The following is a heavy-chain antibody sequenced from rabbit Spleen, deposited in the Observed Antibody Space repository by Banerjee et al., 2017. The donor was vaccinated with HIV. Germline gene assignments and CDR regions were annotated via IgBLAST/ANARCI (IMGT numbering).Heavy chain of an antibody. Sequence: QQQLVESGGGQVKPGASLTLTCTASGFSFSSGYWMCWVRQAPGKGLEWIGCIYTGSGSTYYASWAKGRFTITRSTSLNTVTLQMTSLTAADAATYFCTRGGPIIGYIDNFNLWGPGTLVTVS. CDR1: GFSFSSGYW. J-gene: IGHJ4*01. CDR3: TRGGPIIGYIDNFNL. V-gene: IGHV1S43*01. D-gene: IGHD3-1*01. CDR2: IYTGSGST.